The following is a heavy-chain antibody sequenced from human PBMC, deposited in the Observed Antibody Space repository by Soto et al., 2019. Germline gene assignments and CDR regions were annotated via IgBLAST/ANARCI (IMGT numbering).Heavy chain of an antibody. Sequence: QLQLQESGPGLVKPSETLSLTCTVSGGSISSSSYYCGWIRQPPGKGLEWIGSIYYSGSTYYNPSLKSRVTLAVDTSKNQFSLKLSSVTAADTAVYYCASPLAAAGGLGDYWGQGTLVTVSS. CDR1: GGSISSSSYY. CDR3: ASPLAAAGGLGDY. CDR2: IYYSGST. D-gene: IGHD6-13*01. J-gene: IGHJ4*02. V-gene: IGHV4-39*01.